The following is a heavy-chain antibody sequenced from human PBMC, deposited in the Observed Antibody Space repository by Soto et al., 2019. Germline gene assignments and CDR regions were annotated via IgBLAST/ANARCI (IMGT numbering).Heavy chain of an antibody. D-gene: IGHD3-10*01. CDR2: IIPIFGTT. Sequence: QVQLVQSGTEVKKPGSSVKDSCKASGGTFSSYAISWVRQAPGQGLEWMGGIIPIFGTTNYAQRFQGRVSITADESTSTTYMELSSLRSEDTAVYYCAGSYKYGSGTFDAFDIWGQGTLVTVSS. CDR3: AGSYKYGSGTFDAFDI. CDR1: GGTFSSYA. J-gene: IGHJ3*02. V-gene: IGHV1-69*01.